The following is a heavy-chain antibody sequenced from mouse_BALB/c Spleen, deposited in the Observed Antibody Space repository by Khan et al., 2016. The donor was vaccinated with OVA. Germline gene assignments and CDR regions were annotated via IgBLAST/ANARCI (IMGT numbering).Heavy chain of an antibody. J-gene: IGHJ2*01. V-gene: IGHV3-2*02. CDR3: ARGNYYGYYFDY. Sequence: VQLQESGPGLVKPSQSLSLTCTVTGYSITSGYAWNWIRQFPGNKLEWMGYISYSGVTSYTPSLKSRISITRDTSKNQFFLQLNSVTTEDTATYYCARGNYYGYYFDYWGQGTTLTASS. CDR1: GYSITSGYA. D-gene: IGHD1-1*01. CDR2: ISYSGVT.